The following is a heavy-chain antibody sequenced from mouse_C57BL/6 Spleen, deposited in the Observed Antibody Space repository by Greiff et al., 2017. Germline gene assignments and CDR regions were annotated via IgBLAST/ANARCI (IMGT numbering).Heavy chain of an antibody. CDR1: GFTFSDYG. CDR2: ISSGSSTI. D-gene: IGHD2-3*01. V-gene: IGHV5-17*01. CDR3: AKNYDGYSSYAMDY. J-gene: IGHJ4*01. Sequence: EVKLMESGGGLVKPGGSLKLSCAASGFTFSDYGMHWVRQAPEKGLEWVAYISSGSSTIYYADTVKGRFTISRDNAKNTLFLQMTSLRSEDTAMYYCAKNYDGYSSYAMDYWGQGTSVTVSS.